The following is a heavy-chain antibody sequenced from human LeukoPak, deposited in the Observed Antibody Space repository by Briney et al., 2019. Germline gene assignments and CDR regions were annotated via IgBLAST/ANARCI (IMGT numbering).Heavy chain of an antibody. Sequence: GGSLRLSCAASGFTFSSYAMSWVRQAPGKGLEWVSAISGSGGSTYYAESVKGRFTISRDNSKNTLYLQMNSLRAEDTAVYYCAKDSDGFGEFLDYWGQGTLVTVSS. CDR1: GFTFSSYA. CDR3: AKDSDGFGEFLDY. CDR2: ISGSGGST. D-gene: IGHD3-10*01. J-gene: IGHJ4*02. V-gene: IGHV3-23*01.